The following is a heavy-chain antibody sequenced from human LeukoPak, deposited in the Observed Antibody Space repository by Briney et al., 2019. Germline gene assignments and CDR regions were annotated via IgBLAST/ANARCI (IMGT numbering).Heavy chain of an antibody. CDR3: ASIQGLRGYSGYVGY. V-gene: IGHV4-38-2*02. Sequence: SETLSLTCTVSGYSISSGYYWGWIRPPPGKGLEWIGSIYHSGSTYYNPSLKSRVTISVDTSKNQFSLKLSSVTAADTAVYYCASIQGLRGYSGYVGYWGQGTLVTVSS. CDR1: GYSISSGYY. CDR2: IYHSGST. D-gene: IGHD5-12*01. J-gene: IGHJ4*02.